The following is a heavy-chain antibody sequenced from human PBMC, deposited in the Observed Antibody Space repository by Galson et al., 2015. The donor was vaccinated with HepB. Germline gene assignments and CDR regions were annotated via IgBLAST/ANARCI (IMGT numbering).Heavy chain of an antibody. Sequence: CAISGDSVSSNSATWNWIRQSPSRGLEWLGRTYYRSKWYNDYAVSVKGRITVNPDTSKNQFSLQLNPVTPEDTAVYFCARAGIVTTTSDYYYYYMDVWGKGTTVTVSS. CDR3: ARAGIVTTTSDYYYYYMDV. J-gene: IGHJ6*03. CDR1: GDSVSSNSAT. D-gene: IGHD5-12*01. V-gene: IGHV6-1*01. CDR2: TYYRSKWYN.